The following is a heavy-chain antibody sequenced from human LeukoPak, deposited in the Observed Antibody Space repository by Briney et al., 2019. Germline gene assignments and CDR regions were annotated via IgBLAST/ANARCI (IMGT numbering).Heavy chain of an antibody. V-gene: IGHV3-30*03. Sequence: PGGSLRVSCAASGFTFSSYGMHWVRQAPGKGLEWVAVISYDGSNKYYADSVKGRFTISRDNSENTLYLQMNSLRAEDTAVYYCATDAFDIWGQGTMVTVSS. J-gene: IGHJ3*02. CDR2: ISYDGSNK. CDR3: ATDAFDI. CDR1: GFTFSSYG.